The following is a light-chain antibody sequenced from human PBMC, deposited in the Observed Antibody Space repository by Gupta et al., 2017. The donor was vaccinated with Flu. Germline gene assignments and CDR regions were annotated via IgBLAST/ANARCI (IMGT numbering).Light chain of an antibody. CDR1: QSISTS. J-gene: IGKJ3*01. Sequence: GDRVTITCRASQSISTSLNWYQQKPGKAPNLLIYTTSSLQSGVPSRFSGSGSGTDFALTISSLQPEDFATYYCQQSYDTPLTFGPGTKVDIK. V-gene: IGKV1-39*01. CDR2: TTS. CDR3: QQSYDTPLT.